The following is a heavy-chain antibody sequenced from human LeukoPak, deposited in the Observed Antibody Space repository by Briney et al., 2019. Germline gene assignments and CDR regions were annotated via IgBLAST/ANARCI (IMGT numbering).Heavy chain of an antibody. J-gene: IGHJ4*02. D-gene: IGHD3-9*01. CDR2: ISYDGSNK. CDR1: GFTFSSYA. CDR3: ASHYDILTGLDY. Sequence: PGGSLRLSCAASGFTFSSYAMHWVRQAPGKGLEWVAVISYDGSNKYYADSVKGRFTISRDNSKNTLYLQMNSLRAEDTAVYYCASHYDILTGLDYWGQGTLVTVSS. V-gene: IGHV3-30*04.